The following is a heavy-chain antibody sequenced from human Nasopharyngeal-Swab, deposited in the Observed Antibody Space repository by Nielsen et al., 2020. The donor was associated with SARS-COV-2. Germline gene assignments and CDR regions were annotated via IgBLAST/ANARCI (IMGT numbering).Heavy chain of an antibody. CDR1: GYRFTSYW. CDR3: ARENYYDSSGLDY. D-gene: IGHD3-22*01. Sequence: ASVKVSCKGSGYRFTSYWIGWVRQAPGQGLEWMGVINPSGGSTTYAQKFQGRVTMTRDTSTSTVYMELSSLRSEDTAVYYCARENYYDSSGLDYWGQGTLVTVSS. V-gene: IGHV1-46*01. J-gene: IGHJ4*02. CDR2: INPSGGST.